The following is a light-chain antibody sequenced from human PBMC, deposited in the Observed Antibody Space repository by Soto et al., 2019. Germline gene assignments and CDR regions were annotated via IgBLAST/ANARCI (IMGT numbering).Light chain of an antibody. CDR3: SSYTTTSALDVV. CDR2: DVS. CDR1: NNDVGGYEY. V-gene: IGLV2-14*03. Sequence: QSALTQPASVSGSPGQSMTISCTGTNNDVGGYEYVSWYKHYPGKAPKLMIYDVSSRPSGVSNRFSGSKSGNAASLTISGLQAEDEADYYCSSYTTTSALDVVFGGGTKVTVL. J-gene: IGLJ2*01.